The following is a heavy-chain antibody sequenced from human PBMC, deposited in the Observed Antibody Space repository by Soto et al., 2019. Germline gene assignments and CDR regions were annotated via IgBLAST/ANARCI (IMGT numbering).Heavy chain of an antibody. CDR3: ARHLKSTGWLDY. J-gene: IGHJ4*02. CDR1: RGSISVTSYD. CDR2: IYYSGST. Sequence: QLQLQESGPGLVKPSETLSLTCTVSRGSISVTSYDWGWIRQPPGKGLEWIGSIYYSGSTNYNSSLKSRVTISVDTSKNQFSLKLGSVSAADTAIYYCARHLKSTGWLDYWGQGTLVTVSS. V-gene: IGHV4-39*01. D-gene: IGHD2-8*02.